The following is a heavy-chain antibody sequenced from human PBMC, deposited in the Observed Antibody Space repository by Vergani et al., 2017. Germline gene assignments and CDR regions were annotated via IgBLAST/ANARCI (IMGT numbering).Heavy chain of an antibody. CDR2: ISAYNGNT. V-gene: IGHV1-18*04. D-gene: IGHD1-1*01. CDR3: AREWGTRSRHETKNYYYMDV. Sequence: QVQLVQSGAEVKKPGSSVKVSCKASGYTFTSYGISWVRQAPGQGLEWMGWISAYNGNTNYAQKLQGRVTMTTDTSTSTAYMELSSLRSEDTAVYYCAREWGTRSRHETKNYYYMDVWGKGTTVTVSS. CDR1: GYTFTSYG. J-gene: IGHJ6*03.